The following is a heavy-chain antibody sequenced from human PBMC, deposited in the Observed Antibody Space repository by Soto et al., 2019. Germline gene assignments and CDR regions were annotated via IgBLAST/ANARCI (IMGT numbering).Heavy chain of an antibody. Sequence: QVQLVQSGAEVKKPGASVKVSCKASGYIFSTYDINWVRQAPGQGLEWMGWLNPNSGNTGYAQKFPGRVTMTRNTSINTAYMELSSLGSEDTAVYYCARDHRYNWNDEGWFDPWGQGTLVTVSS. D-gene: IGHD1-20*01. CDR2: LNPNSGNT. CDR3: ARDHRYNWNDEGWFDP. CDR1: GYIFSTYD. J-gene: IGHJ5*02. V-gene: IGHV1-8*01.